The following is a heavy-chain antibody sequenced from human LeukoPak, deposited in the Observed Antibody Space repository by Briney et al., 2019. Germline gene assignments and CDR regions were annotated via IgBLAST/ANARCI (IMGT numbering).Heavy chain of an antibody. Sequence: GGSLRLSCAASGFTFSDYYMSCIRQAPGKGLEWVAYITSSGDDIYYADSVKGRFTISRDDAKNALFLRMSSLRVEDTATYYCASDIVATSGDFWGQGTLVSVSS. J-gene: IGHJ4*02. D-gene: IGHD5-12*01. CDR3: ASDIVATSGDF. CDR2: ITSSGDDI. V-gene: IGHV3-11*01. CDR1: GFTFSDYY.